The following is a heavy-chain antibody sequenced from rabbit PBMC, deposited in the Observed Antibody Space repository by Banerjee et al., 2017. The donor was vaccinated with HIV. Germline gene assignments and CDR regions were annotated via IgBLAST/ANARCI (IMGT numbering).Heavy chain of an antibody. CDR3: ARYVSSIAYNL. D-gene: IGHD1-1*01. CDR2: INTASGST. CDR1: GFSFSSNYY. J-gene: IGHJ4*01. Sequence: QSLEESGGDLVKPEGSLTLTCTASGFSFSSNYYMCWVRQAPGKGLEWIGCINTASGSTYYASWAKGRFTISKTSSTTVTLQMTSLTAADTATYFCARYVSSIAYNLWGPGTLVTVS. V-gene: IGHV1S40*01.